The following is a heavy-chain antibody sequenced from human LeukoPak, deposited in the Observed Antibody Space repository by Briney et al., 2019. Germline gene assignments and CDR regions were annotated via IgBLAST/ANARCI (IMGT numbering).Heavy chain of an antibody. CDR3: AKDRYYYMDV. V-gene: IGHV3-30*02. CDR1: GFTFSSYG. J-gene: IGHJ6*03. CDR2: IRYDGSNK. Sequence: GDSLRLSCAASGFTFSSYGMHWARQAPGKGLEWVAFIRYDGSNKYYADSVKGRFTISRDNSKNTLYLQMNSLRAEDTAVYYCAKDRYYYMDVWGKGTTVTVSS.